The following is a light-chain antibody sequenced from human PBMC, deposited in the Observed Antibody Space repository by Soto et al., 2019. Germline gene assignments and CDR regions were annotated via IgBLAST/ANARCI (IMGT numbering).Light chain of an antibody. CDR3: ISYTSSSKGV. CDR2: EVS. CDR1: SSDVGGYNY. J-gene: IGLJ1*01. Sequence: QSALTQPASVSGSPGQSITISCTGTSSDVGGYNYVSWYQQHPGKAPKLMIYEVSNRPSGVSNRFAGSKSGNTAYLTISGLQAEDEADYYCISYTSSSKGVFGTGTKLTVL. V-gene: IGLV2-14*01.